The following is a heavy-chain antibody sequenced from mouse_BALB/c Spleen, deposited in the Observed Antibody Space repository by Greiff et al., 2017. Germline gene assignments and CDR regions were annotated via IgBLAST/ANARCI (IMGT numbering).Heavy chain of an antibody. V-gene: IGHV1-18*01. D-gene: IGHD2-4*01. CDR2: INPNNGGT. CDR1: GYTFTDYN. CDR3: ARHDYDLAWFAY. J-gene: IGHJ3*01. Sequence: VQLQQSGPELVKPGASVKIPCKASGYTFTDYNMDWVKQSHGKSLEWIGDINPNNGGTIYNQKFKGKATLTVDKSSSTAYMELRSLTSEDTAVYYCARHDYDLAWFAYWGQGTLVTVSA.